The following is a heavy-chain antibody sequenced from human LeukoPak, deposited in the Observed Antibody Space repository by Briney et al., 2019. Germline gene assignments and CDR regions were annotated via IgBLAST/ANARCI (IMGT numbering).Heavy chain of an antibody. J-gene: IGHJ4*02. CDR3: ARDSSGSYFNPLFDY. D-gene: IGHD1-26*01. CDR2: IIPIFGTA. V-gene: IGHV1-69*13. Sequence: RASVKVSCKASGGTFSSYAISWVRQAPGQGLEWMGGIIPIFGTANYAQKFQGRVTITADESTSTAYMELSSLRSEDTAVYYCARDSSGSYFNPLFDYWGRGTLVTVSS. CDR1: GGTFSSYA.